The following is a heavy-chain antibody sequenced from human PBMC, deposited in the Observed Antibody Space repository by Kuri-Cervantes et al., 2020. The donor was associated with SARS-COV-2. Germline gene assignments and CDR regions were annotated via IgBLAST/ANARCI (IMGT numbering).Heavy chain of an antibody. V-gene: IGHV1-2*02. CDR2: INPNSGGT. Sequence: ASVKVSCKASGYTFTGYYMHWVRQAPGQGLEWMGWINPNSGGTNYAQKFQGRVTITADKSTSTAYMELSSLRSEDTAVYYCARVYPSGGSCYDYWGQGTLVTVSS. CDR1: GYTFTGYY. D-gene: IGHD2-15*01. J-gene: IGHJ4*02. CDR3: ARVYPSGGSCYDY.